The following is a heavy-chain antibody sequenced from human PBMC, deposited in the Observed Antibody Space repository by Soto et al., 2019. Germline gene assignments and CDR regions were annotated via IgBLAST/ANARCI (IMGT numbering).Heavy chain of an antibody. J-gene: IGHJ4*02. D-gene: IGHD3-22*01. Sequence: PSETLSLTCTVSGGSISSGDYYLSWIRQPPGKGLEWIGYIYYSGSTYYNPSLKSRVTISVDTSKNQFSLKLSSVTAADTAVYYCARFASYYYDSSPFDYWGQGTLVTVSS. V-gene: IGHV4-30-4*01. CDR3: ARFASYYYDSSPFDY. CDR1: GGSISSGDYY. CDR2: IYYSGST.